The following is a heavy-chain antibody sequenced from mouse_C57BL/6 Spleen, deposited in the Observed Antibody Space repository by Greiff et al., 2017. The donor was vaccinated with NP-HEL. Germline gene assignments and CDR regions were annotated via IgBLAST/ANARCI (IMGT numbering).Heavy chain of an antibody. D-gene: IGHD1-1*01. CDR1: GYSFTGYY. J-gene: IGHJ1*03. CDR3: ARVANGSSYGYFDV. V-gene: IGHV1-43*01. Sequence: EVQVVESGPELVKPGASVKISCKASGYSFTGYYMHWVKQSSEKSLEWIGEINPSTGGTSYNQKFKGKATLTVDKSSSTAYMQLKSLTSEDSAVYYCARVANGSSYGYFDVWGTGTTVTVSS. CDR2: INPSTGGT.